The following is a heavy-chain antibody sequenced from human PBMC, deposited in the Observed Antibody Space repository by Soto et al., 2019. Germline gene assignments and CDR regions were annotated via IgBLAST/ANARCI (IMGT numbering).Heavy chain of an antibody. V-gene: IGHV4-59*08. D-gene: IGHD3-9*01. CDR1: GGSISNFY. J-gene: IGHJ6*03. CDR2: VYYTGST. CDR3: ARTVLGPDLLADSFVDYYYYMDA. Sequence: PSETLSLTCTVSGGSISNFYWSWIRQPPGKGLEWIGYVYYTGSTSYNPSLNRRVTFSADSSRGQFSLRLNSVTAADTAVYYCARTVLGPDLLADSFVDYYYYMDAWGQGTTVTVSS.